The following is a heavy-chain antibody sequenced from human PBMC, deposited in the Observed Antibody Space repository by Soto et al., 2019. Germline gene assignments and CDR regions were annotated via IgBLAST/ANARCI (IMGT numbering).Heavy chain of an antibody. CDR3: AKEFRESQWLVPGSYYYYYGMDV. CDR2: ISGSGGST. D-gene: IGHD6-19*01. Sequence: GWSLRLCCAASGFTFSSYGRSWVRQAPGKGLEWVSAISGSGGSTYYADSVKGRFTISRENSKNTLYLQMNSLRAEETSVYYCAKEFRESQWLVPGSYYYYYGMDVWGQGTTVTVSS. CDR1: GFTFSSYG. J-gene: IGHJ6*02. V-gene: IGHV3-23*01.